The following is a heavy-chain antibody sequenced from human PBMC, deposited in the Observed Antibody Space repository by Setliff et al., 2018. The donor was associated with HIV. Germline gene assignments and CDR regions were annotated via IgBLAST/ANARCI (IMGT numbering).Heavy chain of an antibody. J-gene: IGHJ4*02. CDR2: IRYDDSYK. V-gene: IGHV3-30*02. CDR1: GFTFSFYG. CDR3: GKDRTDVAATIANY. Sequence: PGGSLRLSCAASGFTFSFYGMHWVRQAPGKGLEWVAFIRYDDSYKFYADSVRGRFTISRDNSKNTVYLQMNSLRAEDTAVYYCGKDRTDVAATIANYWGQGTLVTVSS. D-gene: IGHD5-12*01.